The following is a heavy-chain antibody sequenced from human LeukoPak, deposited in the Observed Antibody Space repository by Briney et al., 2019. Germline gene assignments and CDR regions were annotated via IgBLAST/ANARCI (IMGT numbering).Heavy chain of an antibody. CDR2: IKTKADGGTT. J-gene: IGHJ4*02. CDR3: TTEPYYYDSSGNYLWYFDY. Sequence: GGSLRLSCAASGFTFSNAWMNWVRQAPGRGLEWVGQIKTKADGGTTDYAAPVKGRFTISRDDSKSTLYLQMNSLKTEDTVVYYCTTEPYYYDSSGNYLWYFDYWGQGTLVTVSS. V-gene: IGHV3-15*01. CDR1: GFTFSNAW. D-gene: IGHD3-22*01.